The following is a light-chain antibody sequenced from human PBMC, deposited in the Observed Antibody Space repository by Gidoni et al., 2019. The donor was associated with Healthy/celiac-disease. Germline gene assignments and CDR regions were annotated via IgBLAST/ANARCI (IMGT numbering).Light chain of an antibody. J-gene: IGKJ1*01. CDR2: DAS. CDR3: QQRSNWFWT. CDR1: QSVSIS. V-gene: IGKV3-11*01. Sequence: EIVLTQSPATLSLSPGARANLSCRASQSVSISLAWYQQKPGQAPRLLIYDASNRATGIPARFSGSGSGTDFTLTISSLEPEDFAVYYCQQRSNWFWTFGQGTKVEIK.